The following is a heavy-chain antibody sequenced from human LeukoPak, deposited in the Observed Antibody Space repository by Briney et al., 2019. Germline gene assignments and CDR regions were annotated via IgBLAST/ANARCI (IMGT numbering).Heavy chain of an antibody. D-gene: IGHD3-10*02. CDR2: IGSDNKP. CDR3: PRELLYYVARDV. V-gene: IGHV3-23*01. Sequence: GGSLRLSCEASGLTFSAYAMTWVRQAPGKGLEWVSSIGSDNKPHYSESVKGRFAISRDNSKSMLFLQLNSLRAGDTALYYCPRELLYYVARDVWGQGTTVTVSS. CDR1: GLTFSAYA. J-gene: IGHJ6*02.